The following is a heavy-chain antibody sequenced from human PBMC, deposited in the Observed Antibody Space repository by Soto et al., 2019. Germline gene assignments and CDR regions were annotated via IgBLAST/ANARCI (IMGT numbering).Heavy chain of an antibody. CDR3: AKAPEAYCGGDCYGDY. CDR2: ISGSGGST. V-gene: IGHV3-23*01. Sequence: SGGSLRLSCAAAGFTFSSYAMSWVRQAPGKGLEWVSAISGSGGSTYYADSVKGRFTISRDNSKNTLYLQMNSLRAEDTAVYYCAKAPEAYCGGDCYGDYWGQGTLVTVS. D-gene: IGHD2-21*02. J-gene: IGHJ4*02. CDR1: GFTFSSYA.